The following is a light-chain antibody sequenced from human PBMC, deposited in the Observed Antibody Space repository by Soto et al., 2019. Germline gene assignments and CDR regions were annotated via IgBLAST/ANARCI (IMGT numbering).Light chain of an antibody. Sequence: EIVMTQSPATLSVSPGERATLSCRASQSVRSNLAWYQQKPGQAPRLLIYGASTRATGIPARFSGSGSGTEFTLTISSLQSEDFAVYYCQQYSNWPPGTFGQGTTVDIK. V-gene: IGKV3-15*01. CDR3: QQYSNWPPGT. J-gene: IGKJ1*01. CDR2: GAS. CDR1: QSVRSN.